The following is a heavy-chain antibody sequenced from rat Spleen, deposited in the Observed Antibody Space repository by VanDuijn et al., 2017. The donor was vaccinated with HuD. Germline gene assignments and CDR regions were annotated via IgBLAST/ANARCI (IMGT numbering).Heavy chain of an antibody. CDR2: MWRGGST. V-gene: IGHV2-45*01. J-gene: IGHJ4*01. D-gene: IGHD1-12*02. CDR1: GFSLNSYS. Sequence: QVQLMESGPGLVQPSETLSLTCTVSGFSLNSYSVHWVRQPPGKGLEWMGVMWRGGSTEYNSVLNYRLSISRDTSKNHIFLKMDSLQSEDTATYHCARAPGDGYVMDAWGQGASVTVSS. CDR3: ARAPGDGYVMDA.